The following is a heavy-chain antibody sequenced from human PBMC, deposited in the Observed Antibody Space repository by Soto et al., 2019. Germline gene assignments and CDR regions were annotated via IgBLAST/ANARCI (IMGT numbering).Heavy chain of an antibody. J-gene: IGHJ6*02. CDR3: AKDMDPTMIVDL. CDR1: GFTFSSYG. D-gene: IGHD3-22*01. Sequence: QVQLVESGGGVVQPGRSLRLSCAASGFTFSSYGMHWVRQAPGKGLEWVAVISYDGSNKYYADSVKGRFTISRDNSKNTLYLQMNSLRAEDTAVYYCAKDMDPTMIVDLWGQGTTVTVSS. CDR2: ISYDGSNK. V-gene: IGHV3-30*18.